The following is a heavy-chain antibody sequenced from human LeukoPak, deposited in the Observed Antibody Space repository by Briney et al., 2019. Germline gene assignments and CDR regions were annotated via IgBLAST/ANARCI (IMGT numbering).Heavy chain of an antibody. D-gene: IGHD3-9*01. CDR2: IWYDGSNK. J-gene: IGHJ5*02. CDR1: GFTFSSYG. CDR3: ARNGRLLRYFDWSIDWFDP. Sequence: GGSLRLSCAASGFTFSSYGMHWVRQARGKGLEWVAVIWYDGSNKYYADSVKGRFTISRDNSKNTLYLQMNSLRAEDTAVYYCARNGRLLRYFDWSIDWFDPWGQGTLVTVSS. V-gene: IGHV3-33*01.